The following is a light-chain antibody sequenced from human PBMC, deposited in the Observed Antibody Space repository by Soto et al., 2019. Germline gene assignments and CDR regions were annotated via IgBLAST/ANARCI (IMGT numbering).Light chain of an antibody. CDR3: LQDYDNPLT. V-gene: IGKV1-6*01. CDR2: HAS. J-gene: IGKJ4*01. Sequence: AIQMTQSPSSLSASVGDTVTITCRASRGVGHDLGWYQQKPGKAPKLLIYHASTLQSGVLSRFSGSGSGTDFTRTISSLQAEDFATYYCLQDYDNPLTFGGGTKVEI. CDR1: RGVGHD.